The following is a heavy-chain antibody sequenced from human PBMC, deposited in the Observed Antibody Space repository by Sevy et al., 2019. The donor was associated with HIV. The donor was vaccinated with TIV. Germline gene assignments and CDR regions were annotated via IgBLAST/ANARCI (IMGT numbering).Heavy chain of an antibody. J-gene: IGHJ4*02. D-gene: IGHD2-2*01. V-gene: IGHV4-59*01. Sequence: ETLSLTCTVSGGSISSYYWSWIRQPPGKGLEWIGYIYYSGSTNYNPSLKSRVTISVDTSKNQFSLKLSSVTAAETAVYYCARDMLGYCSSTSCYAEGYFDYWGQGTLVTVSS. CDR1: GGSISSYY. CDR3: ARDMLGYCSSTSCYAEGYFDY. CDR2: IYYSGST.